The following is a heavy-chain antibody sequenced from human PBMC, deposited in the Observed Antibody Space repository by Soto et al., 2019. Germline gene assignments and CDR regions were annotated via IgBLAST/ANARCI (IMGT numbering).Heavy chain of an antibody. J-gene: IGHJ6*03. CDR2: IYYSGTA. Sequence: QLQLRESGPGLVQPAQTLSLTCTVAGGSITGGFSYWTWVRQHPGNGLEWVGHIYYSGTAYYNPSLKSRVALSVDPSQNRFSLKLSSVTAADTAIYFCARSLPGGTVFYMDIWGEGTTVTVSS. CDR3: ARSLPGGTVFYMDI. D-gene: IGHD1-26*01. V-gene: IGHV4-31*03. CDR1: GGSITGGFSY.